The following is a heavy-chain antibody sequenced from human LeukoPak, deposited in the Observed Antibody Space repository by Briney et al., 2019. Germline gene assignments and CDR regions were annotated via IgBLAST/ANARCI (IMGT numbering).Heavy chain of an antibody. Sequence: GESLKISCKASGYSFTNYWIGWVRQMPGKGLEWMGVIYPGDSDTTYSPSFQSQVTISADKSISTAYLQWSSLKASDTAMYYCARRSGYIHGTDYWGQGTLVTVSS. V-gene: IGHV5-51*01. CDR2: IYPGDSDT. D-gene: IGHD5-18*01. CDR3: ARRSGYIHGTDY. J-gene: IGHJ4*02. CDR1: GYSFTNYW.